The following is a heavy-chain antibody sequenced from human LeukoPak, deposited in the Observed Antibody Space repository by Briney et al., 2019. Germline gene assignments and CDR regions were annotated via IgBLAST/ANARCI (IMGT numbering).Heavy chain of an antibody. V-gene: IGHV1-18*01. J-gene: IGHJ4*02. D-gene: IGHD3-22*01. CDR3: ARGLPYDSSGYYER. Sequence: GASVKVSCKASGYTFTSYGISWVRQAPGQGLEWMGWISAYNGNTNYAQKLQGRVTMTTDTSTSTAYMELRSLRSDDTAVYYCARGLPYDSSGYYERWGQGTLVTVSP. CDR2: ISAYNGNT. CDR1: GYTFTSYG.